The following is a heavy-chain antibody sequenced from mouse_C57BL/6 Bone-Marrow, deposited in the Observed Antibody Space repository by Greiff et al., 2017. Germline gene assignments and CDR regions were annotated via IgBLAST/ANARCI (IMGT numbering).Heavy chain of an antibody. J-gene: IGHJ2*01. Sequence: VQLQQSGAELVRPGASVKLSCKASGYTFTDYYINWVQQRPGQGLEWIARIYPGSGNTYYNEKFKGKATLTAEKSSSTAYMQLRILTSEGSAVYSCASYGSYDYWGQGTMLTVSS. CDR1: GYTFTDYY. D-gene: IGHD1-1*02. CDR3: ASYGSYDY. V-gene: IGHV1-76*01. CDR2: IYPGSGNT.